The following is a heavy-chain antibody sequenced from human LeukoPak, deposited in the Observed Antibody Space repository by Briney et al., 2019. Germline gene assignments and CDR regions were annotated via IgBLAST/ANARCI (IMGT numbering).Heavy chain of an antibody. V-gene: IGHV1-46*01. Sequence: ASVNVSCKSSGYTFSSYYMYWVRQAPGQGLEWMGIINPSGGSTSYAQKFQGRVTMTRDTSTSTVYMELSSLRSEDTAVYYCARDSGVVRGTVDYWCQRTLVTVSS. J-gene: IGHJ4*02. CDR3: ARDSGVVRGTVDY. D-gene: IGHD3-10*01. CDR2: INPSGGST. CDR1: GYTFSSYY.